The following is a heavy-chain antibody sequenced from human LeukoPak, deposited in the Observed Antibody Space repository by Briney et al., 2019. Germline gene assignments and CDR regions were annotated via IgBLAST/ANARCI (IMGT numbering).Heavy chain of an antibody. CDR1: GGTFSSYA. D-gene: IGHD2-2*01. J-gene: IGHJ4*02. CDR2: IIPIVGTA. Sequence: SVKVSCKASGGTFSSYAISWVRQAPGQGLEWMGGIIPIVGTANYAQKFQGRVTITADESTSTAYMELSGLRSEDTAVYYCARSIVVVPAAPAPFDYWGQGTLVTVSS. CDR3: ARSIVVVPAAPAPFDY. V-gene: IGHV1-69*13.